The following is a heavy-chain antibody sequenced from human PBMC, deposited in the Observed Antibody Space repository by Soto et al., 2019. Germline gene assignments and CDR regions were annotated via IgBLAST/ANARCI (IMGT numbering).Heavy chain of an antibody. CDR3: AREGNLGRWIQPLDS. J-gene: IGHJ4*02. D-gene: IGHD2-2*03. CDR1: GGSISNVYYY. Sequence: SETLSLTCTVSGGSISNVYYYWSWVRQNPGKDQEWIGHIYHSGRTYYNPSLKSRVTISVDTSKNQFSLNLSSVTTADTAVYFCAREGNLGRWIQPLDSWGQGTLVTVS. V-gene: IGHV4-31*03. CDR2: IYHSGRT.